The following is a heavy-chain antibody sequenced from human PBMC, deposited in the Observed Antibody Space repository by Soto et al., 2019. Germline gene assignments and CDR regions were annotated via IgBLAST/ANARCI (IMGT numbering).Heavy chain of an antibody. V-gene: IGHV3-53*01. J-gene: IGHJ4*02. D-gene: IGHD6-25*01. CDR3: ATQRGGGGY. CDR2: IYSGGYT. CDR1: GFTVSNNY. Sequence: EVQLVESGGGLIQPGGSLRLSCAVSGFTVSNNYMSWVRQAPGKGLEGVSVIYSGGYTAYGDSVKGRFTISRDNSKNTLYLKKNSLGAADPAVFSWATQRGGGGYWGQGTLVTVSS.